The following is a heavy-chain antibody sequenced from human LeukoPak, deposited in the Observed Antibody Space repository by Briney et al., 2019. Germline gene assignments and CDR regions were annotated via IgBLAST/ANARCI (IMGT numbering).Heavy chain of an antibody. V-gene: IGHV3-7*03. Sequence: PGGSLRLSCAASGFSFSSYYMGWVRQAPGKGLEWVANIRQDGNEKYSVDSVKGRFTISRDNSKNTLYLQTNSLRAEDTAVYYRARHGSIYMIRGRPRYYYMDVWGKGTTVTISS. CDR2: IRQDGNEK. CDR3: ARHGSIYMIRGRPRYYYMDV. D-gene: IGHD3-10*01. CDR1: GFSFSSYY. J-gene: IGHJ6*03.